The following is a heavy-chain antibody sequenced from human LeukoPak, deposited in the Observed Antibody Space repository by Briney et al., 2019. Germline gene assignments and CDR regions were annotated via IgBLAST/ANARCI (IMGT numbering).Heavy chain of an antibody. J-gene: IGHJ3*02. CDR2: INLGDSAT. CDR3: ARPDILTGRGFAFDI. V-gene: IGHV5-51*01. CDR1: GYYFPSYW. Sequence: GESLKISCKGSGYYFPSYWIGWVRQMPGKGLEWMGIINLGDSATRYSPSFQGPVTISVDRSIATAYLQWSSLKASDTAMYYCARPDILTGRGFAFDIWGQGTLVTVSS. D-gene: IGHD3-9*01.